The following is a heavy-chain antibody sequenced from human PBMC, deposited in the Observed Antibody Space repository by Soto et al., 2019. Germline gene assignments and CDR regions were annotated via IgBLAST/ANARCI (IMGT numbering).Heavy chain of an antibody. D-gene: IGHD4-17*01. CDR1: GGTITYYY. J-gene: IGHJ6*02. CDR2: IYDSGSV. CDR3: VSVEGTPTVTGDYYYYAMDA. Sequence: LLQESGPGLVKPSETLSLTCTVSGGTITYYYWSWIRQAPGKGLEWVGYIYDSGSVDYNPSLKNRVTISIDRSKNQLSLRLTSVTAADTAFYYCVSVEGTPTVTGDYYYYAMDAWGPGTTVTVSS. V-gene: IGHV4-59*01.